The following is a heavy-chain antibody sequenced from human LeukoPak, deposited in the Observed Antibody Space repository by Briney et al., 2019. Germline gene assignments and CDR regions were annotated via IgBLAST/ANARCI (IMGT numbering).Heavy chain of an antibody. Sequence: ASVKVSCKASGYTFTGYYMHWVRQAPGQGLEWMGRINPNSGGTNYAQKFQGRVTMTRDTSISTAYMELSRLRSDDAAVYYCARADYYDSSGYYGDFDYWGQGTLVTVSS. J-gene: IGHJ4*02. CDR2: INPNSGGT. CDR1: GYTFTGYY. V-gene: IGHV1-2*06. D-gene: IGHD3-22*01. CDR3: ARADYYDSSGYYGDFDY.